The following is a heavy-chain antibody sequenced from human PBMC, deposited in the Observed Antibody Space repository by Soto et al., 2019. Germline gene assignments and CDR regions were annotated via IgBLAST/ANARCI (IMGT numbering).Heavy chain of an antibody. Sequence: GGSLRLSCAASGFTFSNAWMSWVRQAPGKGLEWVGRIKSKTDGGTTDYAAPVKGRFTISRDDSKNTLYLQMNSLKTEDSAVYYCTTDPLSDDYGDYAIFWYYYMDVWGKGTTVTVSS. CDR3: TTDPLSDDYGDYAIFWYYYMDV. D-gene: IGHD4-17*01. V-gene: IGHV3-15*01. CDR1: GFTFSNAW. J-gene: IGHJ6*03. CDR2: IKSKTDGGTT.